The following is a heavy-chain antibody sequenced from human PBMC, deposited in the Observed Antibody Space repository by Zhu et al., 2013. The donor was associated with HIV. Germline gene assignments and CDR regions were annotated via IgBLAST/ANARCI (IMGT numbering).Heavy chain of an antibody. D-gene: IGHD3-22*01. CDR2: INPNSGGT. Sequence: QVQLVQSGAEVKKPGASVKVSCKASGYTFTGYYMHWVRQAPGQGLEWMGWINPNSGGTNYAQKFQGRVTMTRDTSISTAYMELSRLRSDDTAVYYCARGEGLVYYYDSSVHFDYWGQGTLVTVSS. V-gene: IGHV1-2*02. CDR1: GYTFTGYY. J-gene: IGHJ4*02. CDR3: ARGEGLVYYYDSSVHFDY.